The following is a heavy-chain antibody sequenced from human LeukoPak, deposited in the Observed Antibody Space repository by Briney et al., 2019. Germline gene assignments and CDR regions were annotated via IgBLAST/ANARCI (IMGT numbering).Heavy chain of an antibody. CDR1: GYSFSNSW. J-gene: IGHJ5*02. Sequence: GESLKSSCKGSGYSFSNSWIAWVRQMPGKGLEWMGIIYPGDSDTRYSPSFQGQVTISADKSISTAYLQWSSLKASDTAMYYCARRGATMDWFDPWGQGTLVTVSS. CDR2: IYPGDSDT. CDR3: ARRGATMDWFDP. D-gene: IGHD4/OR15-4a*01. V-gene: IGHV5-51*01.